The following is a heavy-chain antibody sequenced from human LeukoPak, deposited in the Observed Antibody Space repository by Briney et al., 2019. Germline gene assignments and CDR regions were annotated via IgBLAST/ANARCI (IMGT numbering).Heavy chain of an antibody. CDR2: TYYRSKWYY. Sequence: SQTLSLTCDISGDTVSSNSAAWNWIRQSPSRGFEWLGRTYYRSKWYYDYAVSAKSRITISPDTSKNQFSLQLNSVTADDTAVYYCARGFALDFWGQGTMVTVSS. CDR3: ARGFALDF. CDR1: GDTVSSNSAA. V-gene: IGHV6-1*01. J-gene: IGHJ3*01.